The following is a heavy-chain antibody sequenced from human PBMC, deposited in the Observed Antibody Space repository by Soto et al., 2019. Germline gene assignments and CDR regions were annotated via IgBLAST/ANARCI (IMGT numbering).Heavy chain of an antibody. CDR3: AGWEWLFGRDDY. D-gene: IGHD3-3*01. CDR2: ISGSGGST. J-gene: IGHJ4*02. Sequence: EVQLLESGGGLVQPGGSLRLSCAAYGFTFSSYAMSWVRQAPGKGLEWVSAISGSGGSTYYADSVKGRFTISRDNSKNTLYLQMNSLRAEDTAVYYCAGWEWLFGRDDYWGQETLVTVSS. V-gene: IGHV3-23*01. CDR1: GFTFSSYA.